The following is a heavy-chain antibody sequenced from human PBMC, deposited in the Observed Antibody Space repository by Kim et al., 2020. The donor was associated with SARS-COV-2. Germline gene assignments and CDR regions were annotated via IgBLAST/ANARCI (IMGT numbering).Heavy chain of an antibody. CDR3: ARASPYYDDAFDI. D-gene: IGHD3-22*01. Sequence: SVKVSCKASGGTFSSYAISWVRQAPGQGLEWMGRIIPILGIANYAQKFQGRVTITADKSTSTAYMELSSLRSEDTAVYYCARASPYYDDAFDIWGQGTMVTVSS. V-gene: IGHV1-69*04. CDR1: GGTFSSYA. J-gene: IGHJ3*02. CDR2: IIPILGIA.